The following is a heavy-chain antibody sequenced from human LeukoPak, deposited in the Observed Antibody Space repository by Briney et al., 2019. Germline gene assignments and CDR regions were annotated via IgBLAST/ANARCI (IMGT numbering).Heavy chain of an antibody. Sequence: SETLSLTCTVSGGSIDSRSHYWGWIRQPPGKSLEWIGSFYYSVSTYYSPSLKSRVTISVDTSKNQFSLKLSSVTAADTAVYYCARRYSYSSLPDYWGQGTLVTVSS. CDR3: ARRYSYSSLPDY. CDR1: GGSIDSRSHY. CDR2: FYYSVST. D-gene: IGHD6-19*01. V-gene: IGHV4-39*01. J-gene: IGHJ4*02.